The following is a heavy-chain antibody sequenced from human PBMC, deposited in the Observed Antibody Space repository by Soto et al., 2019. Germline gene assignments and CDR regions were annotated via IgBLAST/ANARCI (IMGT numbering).Heavy chain of an antibody. CDR3: ARVVVVAANNP. J-gene: IGHJ5*02. CDR1: GYTFTSYG. V-gene: IGHV1-18*01. D-gene: IGHD2-15*01. Sequence: QVQLVQSGAEVKKPGASVKVSCKASGYTFTSYGISWVRQAPGQGLDWMGWISAYNGNTNYSQKLQGRVTMTTDTSTSTADMELRSLRADDTAVYYCARVVVVAANNPWGQGTLVTVSS. CDR2: ISAYNGNT.